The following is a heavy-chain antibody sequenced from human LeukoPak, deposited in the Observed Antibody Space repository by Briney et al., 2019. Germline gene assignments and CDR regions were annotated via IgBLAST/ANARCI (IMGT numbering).Heavy chain of an antibody. V-gene: IGHV1-69*01. CDR2: IIPILGTA. CDR1: GGTFSSYA. CDR3: ATSITMVRTFVNYYYGMDV. D-gene: IGHD3-10*01. J-gene: IGHJ6*04. Sequence: SVKVSCKASGGTFSSYAIRWVRQAPGQGLEWMGGIIPILGTANYAQKFQGRVTITADESTSTAYMELSSLRSEDTAVYYCATSITMVRTFVNYYYGMDVWGKGTTVTVSS.